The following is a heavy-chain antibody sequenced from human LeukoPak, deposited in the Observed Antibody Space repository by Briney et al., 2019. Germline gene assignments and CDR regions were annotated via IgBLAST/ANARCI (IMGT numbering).Heavy chain of an antibody. J-gene: IGHJ4*02. Sequence: APVKVSCKASGYTFTSYYLHWVRQAPGQGLEWMGIINPSGGSTSYAQKFQGRVTITADESTSTAYMELSSLRSEDTAVYYCARVPYSSSWCFDYWGQGTLVTVSS. CDR1: GYTFTSYY. D-gene: IGHD6-13*01. V-gene: IGHV1-46*01. CDR3: ARVPYSSSWCFDY. CDR2: INPSGGST.